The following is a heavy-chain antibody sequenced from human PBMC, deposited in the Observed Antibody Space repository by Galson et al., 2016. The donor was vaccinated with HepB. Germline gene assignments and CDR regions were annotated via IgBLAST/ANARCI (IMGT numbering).Heavy chain of an antibody. D-gene: IGHD3-3*01. Sequence: SETLSLTCTVSGGSISSYYWSWIRQPPGKGLEWIGYIYYSGSTNYNPSLKSRVTISVDTSKNQFSLRLSSATAADTAVYYCAGGFWSGYFDFDYWGQGILVTVSS. CDR2: IYYSGST. CDR1: GGSISSYY. CDR3: AGGFWSGYFDFDY. J-gene: IGHJ4*02. V-gene: IGHV4-59*08.